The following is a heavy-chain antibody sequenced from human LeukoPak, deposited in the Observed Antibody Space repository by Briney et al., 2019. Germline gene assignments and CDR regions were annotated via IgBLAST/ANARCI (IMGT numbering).Heavy chain of an antibody. Sequence: GGSLRLSCAASGFTFSSYWMSWVRQAPGKGLEWVANIKQDGSEKYYVDSVKGRFTISRDNAKNSLYLQMSSLRAEDTAVYYCASAVAGILFDYWGQGTLVTVSS. CDR1: GFTFSSYW. J-gene: IGHJ4*02. CDR3: ASAVAGILFDY. V-gene: IGHV3-7*01. D-gene: IGHD6-19*01. CDR2: IKQDGSEK.